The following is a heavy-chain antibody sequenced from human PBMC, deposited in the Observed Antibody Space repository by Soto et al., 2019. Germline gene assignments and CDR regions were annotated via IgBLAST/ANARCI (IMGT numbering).Heavy chain of an antibody. CDR2: IKQDGSEK. J-gene: IGHJ6*03. Sequence: PGGSLRLSCAASGFTLSSYWMSWVRQAPGKGLEWVANIKQDGSEKYYVDSVKGRFTISRDNAKNSLYLQMNSLRAEDTAVYYCAREAFRNRLDYYYMDVWGKGTTVTVSS. D-gene: IGHD3-22*01. V-gene: IGHV3-7*01. CDR3: AREAFRNRLDYYYMDV. CDR1: GFTLSSYW.